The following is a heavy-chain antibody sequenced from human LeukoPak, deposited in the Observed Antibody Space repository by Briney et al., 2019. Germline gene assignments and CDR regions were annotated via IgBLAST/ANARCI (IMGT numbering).Heavy chain of an antibody. J-gene: IGHJ4*02. Sequence: GGSLRLSCTASGFTFGDYAMSWVRQAPGKGLEWVGFIRSKAYGGTTEYAASVKGRFTISRDDSRSIAYLQMNSLKTEDTAVYYCTRDAAVRGVIISLFFDYWGQGTLVTVSS. CDR1: GFTFGDYA. CDR3: TRDAAVRGVIISLFFDY. CDR2: IRSKAYGGTT. V-gene: IGHV3-49*04. D-gene: IGHD3-10*01.